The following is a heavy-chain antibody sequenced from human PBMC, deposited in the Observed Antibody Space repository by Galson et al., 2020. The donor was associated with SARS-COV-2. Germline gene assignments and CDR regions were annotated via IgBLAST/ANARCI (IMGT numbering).Heavy chain of an antibody. CDR3: ARYYSGYCSGGSCYSDAFDI. Sequence: ASVTVSCKASGYTFTSYDINWVRQATGQGLEWMGWMNPNSGNTGHAQKLQGRVTMTRNNSISTAYTELSSLRSEDPAVQYCARYYSGYCSGGSCYSDAFDIWGQGTMVTVSS. CDR2: MNPNSGNT. CDR1: GYTFTSYD. D-gene: IGHD2-15*01. J-gene: IGHJ3*02. V-gene: IGHV1-8*01.